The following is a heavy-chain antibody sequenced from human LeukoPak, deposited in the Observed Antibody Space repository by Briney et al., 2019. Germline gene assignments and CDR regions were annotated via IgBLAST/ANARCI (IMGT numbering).Heavy chain of an antibody. Sequence: PSETLSLTCAVYGGSFSGYYWSWIRQPPGKGLEWIGEINHSGSTNYNPSLKSRVTISVDTSKNQFPLKLSSVTAADTAVYYCARGRGYYYGSGSYLYYFDYWGQGTLVTVSS. CDR1: GGSFSGYY. D-gene: IGHD3-10*01. CDR3: ARGRGYYYGSGSYLYYFDY. CDR2: INHSGST. J-gene: IGHJ4*02. V-gene: IGHV4-34*01.